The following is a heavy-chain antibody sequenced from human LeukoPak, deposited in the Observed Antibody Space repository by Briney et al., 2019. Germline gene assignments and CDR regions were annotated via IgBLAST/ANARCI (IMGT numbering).Heavy chain of an antibody. CDR2: IRYDGSKK. J-gene: IGHJ4*02. CDR3: ARLVRDYYDSSGVGY. D-gene: IGHD3-22*01. V-gene: IGHV3-30*02. Sequence: GGSLRLSCAASGFIFISYGMHWVRQAPGKGLEWVAFIRYDGSKKDYADSVKGRFTISRDNSKNTLYLQMNSLRAEDTAVYYCARLVRDYYDSSGVGYWGQGTLVTVSS. CDR1: GFIFISYG.